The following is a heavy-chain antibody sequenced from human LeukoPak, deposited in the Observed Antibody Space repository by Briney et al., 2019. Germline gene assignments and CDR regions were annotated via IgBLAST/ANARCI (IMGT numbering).Heavy chain of an antibody. CDR3: AREDCSGGSCYYYYYYYMDV. J-gene: IGHJ6*03. CDR2: IYTSGST. CDR1: GGSISSFY. D-gene: IGHD2-15*01. Sequence: SETLSLTCTVSGGSISSFYWGWIRQPAGKGLEWIGRIYTSGSTNYNPSLKSRVTMSIDTSKNQFSLKLSSVTAADTAVYYCAREDCSGGSCYYYYYYYMDVWGKGTTVTVSS. V-gene: IGHV4-4*07.